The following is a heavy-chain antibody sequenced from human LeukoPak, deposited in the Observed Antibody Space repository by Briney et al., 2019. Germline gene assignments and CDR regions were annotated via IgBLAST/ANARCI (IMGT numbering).Heavy chain of an antibody. D-gene: IGHD3-10*01. CDR2: ISYDGSNK. V-gene: IGHV3-30*18. CDR3: AKDFSIGSGSYYISGSRYFDY. Sequence: GGSLRLSCAASGFTFSSYGMHWVRQAPGKGLEWVAVISYDGSNKYYADSVKGRFTISRDNSKNTLYLQMNSLRAEDTAVYYCAKDFSIGSGSYYISGSRYFDYWGQGTPVTVSS. J-gene: IGHJ4*02. CDR1: GFTFSSYG.